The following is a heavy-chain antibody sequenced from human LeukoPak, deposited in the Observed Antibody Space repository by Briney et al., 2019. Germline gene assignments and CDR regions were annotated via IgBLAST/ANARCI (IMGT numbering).Heavy chain of an antibody. J-gene: IGHJ5*02. CDR2: ISGSGGTT. D-gene: IGHD3-10*01. CDR3: AKDRPIGLGELT. V-gene: IGHV3-23*01. Sequence: GGSLRLSCAASGFTFSNYAMNWVRQAPGKGLEWVSTISGSGGTTYYADSVKGRFTFSRDNSNNTLYLQMNSLRAEDTAVYYCAKDRPIGLGELTWGQGTLVTVSS. CDR1: GFTFSNYA.